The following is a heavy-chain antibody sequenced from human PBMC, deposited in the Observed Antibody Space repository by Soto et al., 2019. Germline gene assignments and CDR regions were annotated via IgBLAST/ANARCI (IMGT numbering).Heavy chain of an antibody. CDR2: ISGGGDTT. D-gene: IGHD3-3*01. CDR3: AKRTIFGVSRLFDY. CDR1: GFTFNSFA. Sequence: EVQLLESGGGLVQPGGSLRLSCAASGFTFNSFAMSWVRQAPGKGLEWVAAISGGGDTTYYADSVKGRFTISRDNSKNTLYLQKNSLTAEDTAVYYCAKRTIFGVSRLFDYWGQGTLVTVSS. V-gene: IGHV3-23*01. J-gene: IGHJ4*02.